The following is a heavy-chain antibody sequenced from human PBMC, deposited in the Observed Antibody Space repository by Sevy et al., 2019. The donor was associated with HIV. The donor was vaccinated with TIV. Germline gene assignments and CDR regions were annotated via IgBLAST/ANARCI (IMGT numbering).Heavy chain of an antibody. D-gene: IGHD2-21*02. J-gene: IGHJ3*01. Sequence: SETLSLTCTVSGGSISTYYWSWIRQPPGKGLQWIGYIYYTGKTNYNPSLQTPVTMSIDTSKNQFSLRLSSVTSADTAMYYGARLSRNNVVVTGVRLDGFDVWGQGTMVTVSS. CDR1: GGSISTYY. CDR3: ARLSRNNVVVTGVRLDGFDV. CDR2: IYYTGKT. V-gene: IGHV4-59*01.